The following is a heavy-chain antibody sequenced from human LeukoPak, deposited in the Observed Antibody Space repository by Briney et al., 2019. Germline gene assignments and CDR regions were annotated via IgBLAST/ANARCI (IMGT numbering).Heavy chain of an antibody. V-gene: IGHV4-4*07. D-gene: IGHD6-13*01. CDR3: ARAYSSSWYEGYYYGMDV. CDR1: GGSISSYY. J-gene: IGHJ6*02. Sequence: PSETLSLTCTVSGGSISSYYWSWIRQPAGKGLEWIGRIYTSGSTNYNPSLKSRVTMSVDTSKNQFSLKLSSVTAADTAVYYCARAYSSSWYEGYYYGMDVWGQGTTVTVSS. CDR2: IYTSGST.